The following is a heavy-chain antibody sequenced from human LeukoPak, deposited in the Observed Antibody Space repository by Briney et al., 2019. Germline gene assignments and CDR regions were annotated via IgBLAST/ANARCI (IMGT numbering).Heavy chain of an antibody. J-gene: IGHJ5*02. V-gene: IGHV3-66*01. Sequence: GRSLRLSCAASDFIVSSNYVTWVRQAPGKGLEWVSLIHVGDNTQYADSVKGRFTISRDNSKNTVSLQMNSLRAEDTAVYYCGTWSAWGQGTLVTVSS. CDR1: DFIVSSNY. D-gene: IGHD6-13*01. CDR3: GTWSA. CDR2: IHVGDNT.